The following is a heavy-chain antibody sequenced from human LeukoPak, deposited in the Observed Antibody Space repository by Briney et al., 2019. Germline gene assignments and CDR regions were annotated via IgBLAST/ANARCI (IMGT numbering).Heavy chain of an antibody. CDR2: IYYSGTT. CDR3: ARATRGFSNWFDP. D-gene: IGHD5-12*01. V-gene: IGHV4-30-4*08. CDR1: GGSISSGDYY. Sequence: SETLSLTCTVSGGSISSGDYYWSWIRQPPGKGLEWIGYIYYSGTTYYNPSLKSRVTISVDTSNKQFSLKLSSVTAADTAVYYCARATRGFSNWFDPWGQGTLVTVSS. J-gene: IGHJ5*02.